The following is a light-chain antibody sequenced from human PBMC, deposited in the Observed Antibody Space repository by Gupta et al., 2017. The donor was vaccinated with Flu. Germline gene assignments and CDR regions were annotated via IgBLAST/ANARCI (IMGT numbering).Light chain of an antibody. CDR3: SSYTAPSVV. CDR2: DVS. CDR1: NSDISIDNF. J-gene: IGLJ3*02. Sequence: QSALTQPASVSGSLGQSITIPCTGTNSDISIDNFVSWFQQHPGKAPKLMIYDVSNRPSGVSGRFSGSRSGNTASLTISGVRAEYDAVYYCSSYTAPSVVFGGGTRLTVL. V-gene: IGLV2-14*03.